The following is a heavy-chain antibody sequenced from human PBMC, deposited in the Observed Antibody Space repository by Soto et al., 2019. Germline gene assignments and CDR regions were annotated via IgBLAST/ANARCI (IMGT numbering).Heavy chain of an antibody. J-gene: IGHJ6*02. D-gene: IGHD2-21*02. CDR1: GFTFSSYA. CDR2: ISGSGGST. Sequence: GGSLRLSYAASGFTFSSYAMSWVRQAPGKGLEWVSAISGSGGSTYYADSVKGRFTISRDNSKNTLYLQMNSLRAEDTAVYYCAKVWGIVVVTSGMDVWGQGTTVTVSS. CDR3: AKVWGIVVVTSGMDV. V-gene: IGHV3-23*01.